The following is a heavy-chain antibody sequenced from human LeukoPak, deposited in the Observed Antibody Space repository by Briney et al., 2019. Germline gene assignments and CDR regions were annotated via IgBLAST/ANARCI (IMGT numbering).Heavy chain of an antibody. J-gene: IGHJ4*02. CDR2: ISGSGGST. CDR1: GFTFSSYA. Sequence: HPGGFLRLSCAASGFTFSSYAMSWVRQAPGKGLEWVSAISGSGGSTYYADSVKGRFTISRDNSKNTLYLQMNSLSAEDTAVYYCAKDLESSGWYGDWGQGTLVTVSS. V-gene: IGHV3-23*01. CDR3: AKDLESSGWYGD. D-gene: IGHD6-19*01.